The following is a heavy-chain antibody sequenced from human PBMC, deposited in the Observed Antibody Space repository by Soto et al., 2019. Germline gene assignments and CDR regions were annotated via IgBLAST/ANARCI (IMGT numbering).Heavy chain of an antibody. D-gene: IGHD4-17*01. V-gene: IGHV1-2*04. Sequence: ASVKVSCTASGYTFTGYYMHWVRHAPGQGLEWMGWINPNSGGTNYAQKFQGWVTMTRDTSISTAYMELSRLRSDDTAVYYCARRMQGDYEKFDPWGQGTLVTVSS. CDR2: INPNSGGT. CDR1: GYTFTGYY. CDR3: ARRMQGDYEKFDP. J-gene: IGHJ5*02.